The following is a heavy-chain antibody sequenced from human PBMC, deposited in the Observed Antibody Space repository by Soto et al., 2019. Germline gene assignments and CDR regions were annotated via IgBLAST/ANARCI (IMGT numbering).Heavy chain of an antibody. CDR1: GFSVSSNY. J-gene: IGHJ5*02. CDR3: ARHRHPRGTVGATSPLDT. CDR2: HYSGGST. V-gene: IGHV3-53*01. Sequence: GGSLRLSCAISGFSVSSNYLSWVRQAPGKGLEWVSVHYSGGSTYYADSVQGRFTISRDKSSNTLYLQMRRVRAEDTAVYFCARHRHPRGTVGATSPLDTWGQGTPVTVSS. D-gene: IGHD1-26*01.